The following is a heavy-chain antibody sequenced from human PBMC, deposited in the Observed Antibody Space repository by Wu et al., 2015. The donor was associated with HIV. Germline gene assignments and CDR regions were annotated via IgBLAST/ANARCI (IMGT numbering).Heavy chain of an antibody. CDR1: GGTFSSYA. D-gene: IGHD6-13*01. V-gene: IGHV1-69*13. CDR2: IIPIFGTA. J-gene: IGHJ4*02. CDR3: ARDLLSIAAAGYYLDY. Sequence: QVQLVQSGAEVKKPGSSVKVSCKAPGGTFSSYAISWVRQAPGQGLEWMGRIIPIFGTANYAQKFQGRVTITADESTSTAYMELSSLRSEDTAVYYCARDLLSIAAAGYYLDYWGQGTLVTVSS.